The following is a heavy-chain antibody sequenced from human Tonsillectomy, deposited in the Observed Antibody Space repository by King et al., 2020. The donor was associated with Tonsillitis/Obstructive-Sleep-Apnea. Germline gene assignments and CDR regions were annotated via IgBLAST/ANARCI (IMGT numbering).Heavy chain of an antibody. CDR2: IWYDGSNK. CDR3: ARKPYGSSTSCYSYYYYYMDV. V-gene: IGHV3-33*01. Sequence: VQLVESGGGVVQPGRSLRLSCAASGFTFSSYGMHWVRQAPGKGLEWVAVIWYDGSNKYYADSVKGRFTISRDNSKNTLYLQMNSLRAEDTAVYYCARKPYGSSTSCYSYYYYYMDVWGKGTTVTVSS. D-gene: IGHD2-2*02. J-gene: IGHJ6*03. CDR1: GFTFSSYG.